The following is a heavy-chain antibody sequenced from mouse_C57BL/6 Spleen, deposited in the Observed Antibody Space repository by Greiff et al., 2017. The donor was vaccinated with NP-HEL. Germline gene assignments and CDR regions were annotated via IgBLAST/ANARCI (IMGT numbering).Heavy chain of an antibody. CDR3: ARGKLLYYAMDY. V-gene: IGHV1-66*01. Sequence: QVQLQQSGPELVKPGASVKISCKASGYSFTSYYIHWVKQRPGQGLEWTGWIYPGSGNTKYNEKFKGKATLMADTSSSTAYMQLSSLTSEDSAVYYCARGKLLYYAMDYWGQGTSVTVSS. CDR2: IYPGSGNT. J-gene: IGHJ4*01. CDR1: GYSFTSYY.